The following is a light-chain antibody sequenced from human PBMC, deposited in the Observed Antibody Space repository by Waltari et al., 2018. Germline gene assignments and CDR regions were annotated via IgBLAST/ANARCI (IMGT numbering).Light chain of an antibody. J-gene: IGKJ3*01. Sequence: ELVLTQSPDFQSAPPNEKVTITCRASQNIGTDLHWYQQKPYQSPNLLIRYASRSFSGVPSRFSGSGSGTTFTLTISSLQAEDAATYYCHQSGSLPFTFGPGTKVDIK. CDR3: HQSGSLPFT. CDR1: QNIGTD. CDR2: YAS. V-gene: IGKV6-21*01.